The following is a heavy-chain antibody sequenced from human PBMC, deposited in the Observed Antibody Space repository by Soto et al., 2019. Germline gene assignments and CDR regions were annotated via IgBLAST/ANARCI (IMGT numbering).Heavy chain of an antibody. CDR1: GYTFTNYG. CDR3: ARSDRYYGGSAAY. CDR2: VSAYNGDT. V-gene: IGHV1-18*04. Sequence: QVQLVQSGAEVKKPGASVKVSCKASGYTFTNYGFSWVRQAPGQGLELMGWVSAYNGDTNYAQKFRGRVTLATDASTSTAYMELRSLRSDDTAVYYCARSDRYYGGSAAYWGQGTLVTVSS. D-gene: IGHD2-15*01. J-gene: IGHJ4*02.